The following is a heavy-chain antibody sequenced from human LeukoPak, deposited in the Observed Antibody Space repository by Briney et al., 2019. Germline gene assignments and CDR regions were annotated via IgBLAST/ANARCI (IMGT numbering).Heavy chain of an antibody. J-gene: IGHJ6*03. CDR2: FYHSGST. V-gene: IGHV4-4*02. CDR3: ARDTGSGRPYYYYYNMDV. CDR1: GGSISSSNW. D-gene: IGHD3-10*01. Sequence: SETLSLTCAVSGGSISSSNWWSWVGQPPGKGLEWIGEFYHSGSTNYNPSLTSRVTISVDKSKNQFSLKLNSVTAADTAVYYCARDTGSGRPYYYYYNMDVWGKGTTVTVSS.